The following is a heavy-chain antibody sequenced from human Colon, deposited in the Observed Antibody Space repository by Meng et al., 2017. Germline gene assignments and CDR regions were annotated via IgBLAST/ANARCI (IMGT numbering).Heavy chain of an antibody. V-gene: IGHV4-34*02. Sequence: EHHQPGGDGLLKPAEPLSRTCAVSGWSFSGFYWSWICQPPGKGLEWIGEIDHFGISNYNSSLKGRLTMSVDTSKKQISLTLTSVTAADTAVYYCAAGLRHGDWFDPWGPGTLVTVSS. CDR2: IDHFGIS. J-gene: IGHJ5*02. D-gene: IGHD4-17*01. CDR3: AAGLRHGDWFDP. CDR1: GWSFSGFY.